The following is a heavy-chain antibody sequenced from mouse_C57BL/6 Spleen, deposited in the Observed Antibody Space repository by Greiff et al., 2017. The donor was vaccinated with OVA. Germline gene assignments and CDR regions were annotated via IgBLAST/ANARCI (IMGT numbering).Heavy chain of an antibody. Sequence: EVQLQQSGPELVKPGASVTIPCKASGYTFTDYNMDWVKQSHGKSLEWIGDINPNNGGTIYNQKFKGKATLTADKASSTAYMELRSLTSEDTAVYYCARGDYYSIGAWFADWGRGTLVTVSA. V-gene: IGHV1-18*01. CDR1: GYTFTDYN. D-gene: IGHD2-5*01. CDR3: ARGDYYSIGAWFAD. CDR2: INPNNGGT. J-gene: IGHJ3*01.